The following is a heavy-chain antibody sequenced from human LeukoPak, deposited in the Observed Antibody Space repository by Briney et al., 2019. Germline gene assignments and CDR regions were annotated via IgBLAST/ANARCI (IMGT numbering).Heavy chain of an antibody. D-gene: IGHD2-15*01. J-gene: IGHJ6*02. Sequence: GASVKVSCKASGYTFTSYGISWVRQAPGQRLEWMGWISAYNGNTNYAQKLQGRVTMTTDTSASTAYMELRSLRSDDTAVYYCAREDDYSYYYYGMDVWGQGTTVTVSS. CDR1: GYTFTSYG. V-gene: IGHV1-18*01. CDR2: ISAYNGNT. CDR3: AREDDYSYYYYGMDV.